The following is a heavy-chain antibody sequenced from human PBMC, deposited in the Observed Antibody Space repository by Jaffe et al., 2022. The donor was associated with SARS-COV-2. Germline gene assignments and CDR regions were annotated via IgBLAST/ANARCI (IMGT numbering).Heavy chain of an antibody. CDR1: GFTFDDYA. CDR3: AKGYSGYERYCLDL. J-gene: IGHJ2*01. CDR2: ISWNSGSI. D-gene: IGHD5-12*01. V-gene: IGHV3-9*01. Sequence: EVQLVESGGGLVQPGRSLRLSCAASGFTFDDYAMHWVRQAPGKGLEWVSGISWNSGSIGYADSVKGRFTISRDNAKNSLYLQMNSLRAEDTALYYCAKGYSGYERYCLDLWGRGTLVTVSS.